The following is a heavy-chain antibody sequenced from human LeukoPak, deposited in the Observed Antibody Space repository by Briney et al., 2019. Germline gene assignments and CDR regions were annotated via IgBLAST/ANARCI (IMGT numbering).Heavy chain of an antibody. CDR3: AKDYSSNWFDS. CDR2: IRYDGSDK. D-gene: IGHD5-18*01. Sequence: PGGSLRLSCAASGFTFSNYGMHWVRQAPGKGLEWVALIRYDGSDKYYADSVKGRFTISRDKSKSTLYLYMNSLRAEDTAVYYCAKDYSSNWFDSWGQGILLTVSS. CDR1: GFTFSNYG. V-gene: IGHV3-30*02. J-gene: IGHJ5*01.